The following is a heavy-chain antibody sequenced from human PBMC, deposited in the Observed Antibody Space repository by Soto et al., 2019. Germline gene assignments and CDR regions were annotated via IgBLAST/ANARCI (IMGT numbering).Heavy chain of an antibody. D-gene: IGHD6-19*01. J-gene: IGHJ5*02. V-gene: IGHV3-53*02. CDR1: GFDVSYNY. Sequence: EVLLVETGGALIQPGGSLRLSCAASGFDVSYNYMSWVRQAPGKGLEWLSIIHPDGATYYAGSVKGRFTISRGKSKGAGRGGGGGGRGDDTAVYYCGSIAVAEGFDPWGQGTLVTVSS. CDR2: IHPDGAT. CDR3: GSIAVAEGFDP.